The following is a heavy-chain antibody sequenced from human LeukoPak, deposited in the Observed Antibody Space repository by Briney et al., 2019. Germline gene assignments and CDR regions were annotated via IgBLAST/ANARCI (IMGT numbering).Heavy chain of an antibody. CDR1: GFTFRNYA. Sequence: TGGSLGLSCAASGFTFRNYAMHWVRQAPGKGLEFVSGISSNGGGTYYANSVKGRFTISRDNSKNTLFLQMGSLRAEDMAVYYCAREYDDYYFDYWGQGTLVTVSS. D-gene: IGHD1-1*01. CDR2: ISSNGGGT. CDR3: AREYDDYYFDY. V-gene: IGHV3-64*01. J-gene: IGHJ4*02.